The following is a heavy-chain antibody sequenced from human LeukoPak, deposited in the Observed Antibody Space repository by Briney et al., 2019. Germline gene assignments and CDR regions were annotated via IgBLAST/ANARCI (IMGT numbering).Heavy chain of an antibody. J-gene: IGHJ3*02. CDR1: GYSFTSYW. Sequence: GESLKISCKGSGYSFTSYWIGWVRQMSGKGLEWMGIIYPGDSDTRCSPSSQGQVTISADKSISTAYLQWSSLKASDTAMYYCARHYVSGHWLGREDAFDIWGQGTMVTVSS. V-gene: IGHV5-51*01. D-gene: IGHD6-19*01. CDR2: IYPGDSDT. CDR3: ARHYVSGHWLGREDAFDI.